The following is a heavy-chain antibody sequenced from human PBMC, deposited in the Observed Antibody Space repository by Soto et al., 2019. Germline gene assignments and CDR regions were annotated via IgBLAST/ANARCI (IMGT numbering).Heavy chain of an antibody. D-gene: IGHD5-18*01. V-gene: IGHV4-31*03. Sequence: QVQLQESGPGLVKPSQTLSLTCTVSGGSISGGGSYWSWIRQHPGKGLEWIGHIHYSGTTYYNPSLKSRITISIDTSKKEFSLKLTSVTAADTAVYYCARDRDSYGFHDYWGQGTLVTVSS. CDR2: IHYSGTT. CDR1: GGSISGGGSY. J-gene: IGHJ4*02. CDR3: ARDRDSYGFHDY.